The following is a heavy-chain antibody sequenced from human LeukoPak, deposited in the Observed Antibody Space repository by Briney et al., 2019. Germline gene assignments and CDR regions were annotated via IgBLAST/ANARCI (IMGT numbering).Heavy chain of an antibody. D-gene: IGHD5-12*01. V-gene: IGHV4-59*01. CDR2: IYYSGST. J-gene: IGHJ4*02. Sequence: SETLSLTCTVSGGSISSYYWSWIRQPPGKGLEWIGYIYYSGSTNYNPSLKSRVTISVDTSKKQFSLKLSSVTAADTAVYYCARVGGYSGYAVIWGQGTLVTVSS. CDR1: GGSISSYY. CDR3: ARVGGYSGYAVI.